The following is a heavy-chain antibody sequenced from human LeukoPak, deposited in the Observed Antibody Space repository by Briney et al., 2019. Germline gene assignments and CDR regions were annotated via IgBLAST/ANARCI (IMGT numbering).Heavy chain of an antibody. CDR3: ASMTTVHY. D-gene: IGHD4-17*01. V-gene: IGHV3-21*01. Sequence: GGSLRLSCAASGFTFRSYGMHWVRQAPGKGLEWVSSISSSSSYIYYADSVKGRFTISRDNAKNSLYLQMNSLRAEDTAVYYCASMTTVHYWGQGTLVTVSS. CDR2: ISSSSSYI. J-gene: IGHJ4*02. CDR1: GFTFRSYG.